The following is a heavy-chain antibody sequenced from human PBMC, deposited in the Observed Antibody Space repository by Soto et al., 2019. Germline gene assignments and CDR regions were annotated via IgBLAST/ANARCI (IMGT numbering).Heavy chain of an antibody. D-gene: IGHD3-22*01. Sequence: QVQLQQWGAGLLKPSETLSLTCAVYGGSGGSFSGYYWSWIHQPPGKGLEWIGEINHSGSTNYNPSLKSRVTISVDTSKNQFSLKLSSVTAADTAVYYCARHNYDSSGYYLYYYGMDVWGQGTTVTVSS. CDR2: INHSGST. V-gene: IGHV4-34*01. CDR3: ARHNYDSSGYYLYYYGMDV. CDR1: GGSGGSFSGYY. J-gene: IGHJ6*02.